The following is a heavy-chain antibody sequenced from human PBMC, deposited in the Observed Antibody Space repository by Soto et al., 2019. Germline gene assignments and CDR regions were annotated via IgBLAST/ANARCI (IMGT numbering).Heavy chain of an antibody. J-gene: IGHJ3*02. V-gene: IGHV1-69*13. CDR2: IIPIFGTA. D-gene: IGHD2-15*01. CDR1: GGTFSSYA. CDR3: ARDVFLAPDIVVVVAPGAFDI. Sequence: GASVKVSCKASGGTFSSYAISWVRQAPGQGLEWMGGIIPIFGTANYAQKFQGRVTITADESTSTAYMELSSLRSEDTAVYYCARDVFLAPDIVVVVAPGAFDIWGQGTMVTVSS.